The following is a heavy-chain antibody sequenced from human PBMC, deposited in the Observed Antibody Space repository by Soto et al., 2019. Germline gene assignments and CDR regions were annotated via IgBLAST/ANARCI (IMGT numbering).Heavy chain of an antibody. CDR3: ASAYDYDFWSGTFSSDY. Sequence: SETLSLTCTVSGGSVSSGSYYWSWIRQPPGKGLEWIGYIYYSGSTNYNPSLKSRVTISVDTSKNQFSLKLSSVTAADTAVYYCASAYDYDFWSGTFSSDYWGQGTLVTVSS. CDR2: IYYSGST. D-gene: IGHD3-3*01. CDR1: GGSVSSGSYY. V-gene: IGHV4-61*01. J-gene: IGHJ4*02.